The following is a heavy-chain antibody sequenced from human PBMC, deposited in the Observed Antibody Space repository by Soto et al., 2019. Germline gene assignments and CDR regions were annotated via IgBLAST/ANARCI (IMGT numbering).Heavy chain of an antibody. CDR1: GGSISTYY. J-gene: IGHJ4*02. CDR2: IYYSGST. Sequence: SETLSLTCTVSGGSISTYYWSWIRQPPGKGLEWIGYIYYSGSTNYNPSPKSRVTISVDSSKNQFSLKLSSVTAADTTVYYCARDTSSGWPDYWGQGTLVTVS. V-gene: IGHV4-59*01. D-gene: IGHD6-19*01. CDR3: ARDTSSGWPDY.